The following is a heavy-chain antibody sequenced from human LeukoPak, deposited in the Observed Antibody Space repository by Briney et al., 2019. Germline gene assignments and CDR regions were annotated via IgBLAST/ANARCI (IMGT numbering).Heavy chain of an antibody. CDR3: ASKLGITGTTGYYYYYMDV. Sequence: GGSLRLSCAASGFTFSDYYMSWIRQAPGKGLEWVSYISSSGSSIYYADSVKGRFTISRDNAKNSLYLQMNSLRAEDTAVYYCASKLGITGTTGYYYYYMDVWGKGTTVTVSS. D-gene: IGHD1-7*01. CDR2: ISSSGSSI. J-gene: IGHJ6*03. V-gene: IGHV3-11*01. CDR1: GFTFSDYY.